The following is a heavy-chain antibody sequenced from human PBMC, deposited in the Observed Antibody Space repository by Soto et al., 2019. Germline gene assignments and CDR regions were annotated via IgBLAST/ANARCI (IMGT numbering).Heavy chain of an antibody. V-gene: IGHV4-59*08. CDR2: IYYIGST. J-gene: IGHJ3*02. CDR1: GGSISSYY. CDR3: ARHGGITMVRGVFFAFDI. Sequence: PSETLSLTCTVSGGSISSYYWSWIRQPPGKGLEWIGYIYYIGSTNYNSSLKSRVTISVDTSKNQFSLKLSSVTPADTAVYYCARHGGITMVRGVFFAFDIWGQGKMVTVSS. D-gene: IGHD3-10*01.